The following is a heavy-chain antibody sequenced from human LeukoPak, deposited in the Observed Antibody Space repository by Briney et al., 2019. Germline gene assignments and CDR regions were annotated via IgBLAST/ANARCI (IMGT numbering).Heavy chain of an antibody. J-gene: IGHJ4*02. CDR3: ARVSPLAYFDY. V-gene: IGHV3-64*01. D-gene: IGHD3-3*02. Sequence: GGSPRLSCAGSGFSFSSHWMSRVRQAPGKGLEYVSAIISNGGSTYYANSVKGRFTISRDNSKKTLYLQMGSLRAEDMAVYYCARVSPLAYFDYWGQGTLVTVSS. CDR1: GFSFSSHW. CDR2: IISNGGST.